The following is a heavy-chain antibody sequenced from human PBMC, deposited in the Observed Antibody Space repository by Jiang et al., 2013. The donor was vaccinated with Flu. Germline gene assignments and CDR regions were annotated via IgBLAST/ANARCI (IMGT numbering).Heavy chain of an antibody. J-gene: IGHJ4*02. CDR2: IYHSGST. D-gene: IGHD3-10*01. V-gene: IGHV4-4*02. CDR3: VLNSDYYGSGRYDAFDY. CDR1: GGSISSSNW. Sequence: SGPGLVKPSGTLSLTCAVSGGSISSSNWWSWVRQPPGKGLEWIGEIYHSGSTNYNPSLKSRVTISVDKSKNQFSLKLSSVTAADTAVYYCVLNSDYYGSGRYDAFDYWGPGNPGHRLL.